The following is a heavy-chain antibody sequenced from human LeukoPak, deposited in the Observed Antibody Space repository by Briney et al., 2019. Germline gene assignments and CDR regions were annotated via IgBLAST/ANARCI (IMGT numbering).Heavy chain of an antibody. CDR3: ARRSYDYVIHWYFDL. CDR1: GGSISSYY. V-gene: IGHV4-59*08. Sequence: SETLSLTCTVSGGSISSYYWSWIRQPPGKGLEWIGYIYYSGGTNYNPSLKSRVTISVDTSKNQFSLKLSSVTAADTAVYYCARRSYDYVIHWYFDLWGRGTLVTVSS. J-gene: IGHJ2*01. CDR2: IYYSGGT. D-gene: IGHD3-16*01.